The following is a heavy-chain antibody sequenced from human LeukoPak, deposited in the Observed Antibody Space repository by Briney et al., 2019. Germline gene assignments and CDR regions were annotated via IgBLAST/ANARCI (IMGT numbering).Heavy chain of an antibody. D-gene: IGHD2-2*01. J-gene: IGHJ5*02. Sequence: GASVKVSCKASGYTFSGYYIHWVRQAPGQGLEWMGWINPNSGDTHYAQKFQGRVTMTRDTSSSTAYMDLNSLISDDTAVYYCARVQYQLLFEGNWFDPWGQGTLVTVFS. CDR1: GYTFSGYY. CDR2: INPNSGDT. V-gene: IGHV1-2*02. CDR3: ARVQYQLLFEGNWFDP.